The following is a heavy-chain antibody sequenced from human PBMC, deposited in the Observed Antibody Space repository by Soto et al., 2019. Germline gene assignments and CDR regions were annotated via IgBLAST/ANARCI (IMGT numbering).Heavy chain of an antibody. CDR2: INAHSGGT. CDR3: VKDLEVGPTILRSWGLGH. V-gene: IGHV1-2*02. Sequence: ASVKVSCKAAGFSFTGYYIHWLRQAPGQGLEWMGWINAHSGGTEYAQKFQGRVTLTRDTSIATAYLTLTSLTSDDTALYYCVKDLEVGPTILRSWGLGHWGQGTLVTLSS. CDR1: GFSFTGYY. J-gene: IGHJ4*02. D-gene: IGHD1-26*01.